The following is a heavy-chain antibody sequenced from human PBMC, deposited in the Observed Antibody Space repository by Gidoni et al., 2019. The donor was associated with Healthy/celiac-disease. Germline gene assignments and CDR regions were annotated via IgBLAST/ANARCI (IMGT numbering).Heavy chain of an antibody. D-gene: IGHD3-22*01. J-gene: IGHJ6*03. CDR3: ARHYYYDSSGYYEAYYYYYYMDV. Sequence: QLQLQESGPGLVKPSETLSLACTVSGGSISSSSYYWGLTRQPPGKGLEWIGSIYYSGSTYYNPSLKSRVTISVDTSKNQFSLKLSSVTAADTAVYYCARHYYYDSSGYYEAYYYYYYMDVWGKGTTVTVSS. V-gene: IGHV4-39*01. CDR1: GGSISSSSYY. CDR2: IYYSGST.